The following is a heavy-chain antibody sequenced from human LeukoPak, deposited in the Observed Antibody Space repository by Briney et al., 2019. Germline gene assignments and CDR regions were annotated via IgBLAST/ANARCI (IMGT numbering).Heavy chain of an antibody. J-gene: IGHJ4*02. CDR2: ISAYNGNI. CDR1: GYTFTSYG. D-gene: IGHD6-19*01. Sequence: ASVKVSCKASGYTFTSYGMSWVRQAPGKGLEWVGCISAYNGNINYAHTLQGRVTMTTDTSTNKLYMELESLRSDATDVSYWARDIIPVAGTLVYWGQRALVTVSS. V-gene: IGHV1-18*01. CDR3: ARDIIPVAGTLVY.